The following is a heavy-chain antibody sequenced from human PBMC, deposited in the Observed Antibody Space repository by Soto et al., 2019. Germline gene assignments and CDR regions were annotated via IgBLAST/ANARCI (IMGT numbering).Heavy chain of an antibody. Sequence: GGSLRLSCAASGFTFSSYAVSWVRQAPGKGLEWVSALSGSGGTTYYADSVKGRFTISRDNSENTLYLQMNSLRAEDTAVYYCARDHPHSYGVYYFDYWGQGTPVTVSS. J-gene: IGHJ4*02. CDR1: GFTFSSYA. CDR2: LSGSGGTT. V-gene: IGHV3-23*01. CDR3: ARDHPHSYGVYYFDY. D-gene: IGHD5-18*01.